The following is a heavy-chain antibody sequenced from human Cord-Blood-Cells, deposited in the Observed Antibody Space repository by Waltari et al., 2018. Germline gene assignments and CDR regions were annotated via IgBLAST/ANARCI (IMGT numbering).Heavy chain of an antibody. CDR3: ARDGAALGGDYGDYVTPTDYYYYYGMDV. J-gene: IGHJ6*02. D-gene: IGHD4-17*01. Sequence: QVQLVQSGAEVKKPGSSVKVSCKASGGTFSSYAISWVRQAPGQGLEWMGGIIPIFGTANYAQKFQGRVTITADKSTSTAYMELSSLRSEDTAVYYCARDGAALGGDYGDYVTPTDYYYYYGMDVWGQGTTVTVSS. V-gene: IGHV1-69*06. CDR1: GGTFSSYA. CDR2: IIPIFGTA.